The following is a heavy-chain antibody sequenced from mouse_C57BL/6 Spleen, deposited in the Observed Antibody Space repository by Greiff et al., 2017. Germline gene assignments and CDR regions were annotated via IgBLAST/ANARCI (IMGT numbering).Heavy chain of an antibody. V-gene: IGHV1-53*01. D-gene: IGHD2-4*01. CDR3: ARKDDYDEGAMDY. CDR1: GYTFTSYW. Sequence: QVQLQQPGTELVKPGASVKLSCKASGYTFTSYWMHWVKQRPGQGLEWIGNINPSNGGTNYNEKFKSKATLTVDESSSTAYMQLISLTSEDSAVYDCARKDDYDEGAMDYWGQGTTVTVSA. CDR2: INPSNGGT. J-gene: IGHJ4*01.